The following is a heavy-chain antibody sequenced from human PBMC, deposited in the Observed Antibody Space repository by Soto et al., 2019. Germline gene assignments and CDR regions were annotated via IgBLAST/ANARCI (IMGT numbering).Heavy chain of an antibody. V-gene: IGHV4-59*08. J-gene: IGHJ6*03. CDR2: IYYSGST. Sequence: QVQLQESGPGLVKPSETLSLTCTVSGGSISSYYWNWIRQPPGKGLEWIGYIYYSGSTNYNPSLKRRVTISVDTSKDQFSLKLSSVTAADTAVYYCARRAVTSPYYYYYMDVWGKGTTVTVSS. CDR1: GGSISSYY. D-gene: IGHD4-17*01. CDR3: ARRAVTSPYYYYYMDV.